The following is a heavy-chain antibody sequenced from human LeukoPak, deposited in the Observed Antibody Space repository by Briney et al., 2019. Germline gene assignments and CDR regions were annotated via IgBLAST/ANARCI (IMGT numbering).Heavy chain of an antibody. CDR2: IIPIFGTA. J-gene: IGHJ6*02. V-gene: IGHV1-69*13. CDR3: ARDAMVRGVIEYYYYGMDV. D-gene: IGHD3-10*01. Sequence: SVTVSCKASGGTFSSYAISWVRQAPGQGLEWMGGIIPIFGTANDAQKFQGRVTITADESTSTAYMELSSLRSEDKAVYYCARDAMVRGVIEYYYYGMDVWGQGTTVTVSS. CDR1: GGTFSSYA.